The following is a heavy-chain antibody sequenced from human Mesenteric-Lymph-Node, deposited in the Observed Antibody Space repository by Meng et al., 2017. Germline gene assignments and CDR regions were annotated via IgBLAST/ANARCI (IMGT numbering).Heavy chain of an antibody. CDR3: ARDRKGDFWSGYNYYGMDV. Sequence: GESLKISCAASGFTFSSYGMHWVRQAPGKGLEWVAVIWYDGSNKYYADSVKGRFTISRDNSKNTLYLQMNSLRAEDTDVYYCARDRKGDFWSGYNYYGMDVWGQGTTVTVSS. CDR2: IWYDGSNK. CDR1: GFTFSSYG. D-gene: IGHD3-3*01. V-gene: IGHV3-33*01. J-gene: IGHJ6*02.